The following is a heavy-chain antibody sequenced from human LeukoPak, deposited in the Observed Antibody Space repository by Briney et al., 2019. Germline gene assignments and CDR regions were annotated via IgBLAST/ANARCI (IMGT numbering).Heavy chain of an antibody. D-gene: IGHD2-21*02. CDR2: IWYDGSNK. J-gene: IGHJ3*02. CDR1: VFTFSDYG. V-gene: IGHV3-33*08. Sequence: GRSLRLSCATSVFTFSDYGMHWVRQAPGEGLEWGAVIWYDGSNKYYADSVKGRFTISRDNSQNTLYLQMNSPRAEDTGVSYCARVTAEYCGGDCRVGAFDIWGQGTMVTVSS. CDR3: ARVTAEYCGGDCRVGAFDI.